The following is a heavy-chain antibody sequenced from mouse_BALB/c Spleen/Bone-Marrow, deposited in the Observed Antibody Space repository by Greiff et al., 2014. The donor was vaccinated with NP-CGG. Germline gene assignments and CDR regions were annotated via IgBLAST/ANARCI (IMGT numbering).Heavy chain of an antibody. D-gene: IGHD1-1*01. CDR1: GFNIKDTY. Sequence: VQLKESGAELAKPGASVKLSCKASGFNIKDTYMHWVKQRPEQGLEWIGRIDPANGNTKYDPKFQGKATITADTSSNTAYLQLSSLTSEDTAVYYCASYYYGHYFDYWGQGTTLTVSS. V-gene: IGHV14-3*02. J-gene: IGHJ2*01. CDR2: IDPANGNT. CDR3: ASYYYGHYFDY.